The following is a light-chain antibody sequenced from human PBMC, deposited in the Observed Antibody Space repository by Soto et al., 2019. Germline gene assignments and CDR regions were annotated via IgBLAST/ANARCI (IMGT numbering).Light chain of an antibody. V-gene: IGKV3-20*01. J-gene: IGKJ1*01. CDR2: GAS. CDR3: QQYGSSQT. CDR1: QSVSSSY. Sequence: EIVLTQSPGTLSLSPGERATLSCRASQSVSSSYFAWYQQKPGQAPRLLIYGASSRATGIPDSCSGSGCGTDFPLTISILEPEDSAEYYCQQYGSSQTFGQGTKVDIK.